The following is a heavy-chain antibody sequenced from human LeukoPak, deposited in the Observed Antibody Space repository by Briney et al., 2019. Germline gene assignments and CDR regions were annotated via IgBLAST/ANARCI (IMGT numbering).Heavy chain of an antibody. D-gene: IGHD3-10*01. V-gene: IGHV1-69*05. J-gene: IGHJ6*03. CDR1: GGTFSSYA. CDR3: ARALRGRVYYYYYMDV. Sequence: SVKVSCKASGGTFSSYAISWVRQAPGQGLEWMGGIIPIFGTANYAQKFQGRVTITTDESTSTAYMELSSLRSEDTAVYYCARALRGRVYYYYYMDVWGKGTTVTVSS. CDR2: IIPIFGTA.